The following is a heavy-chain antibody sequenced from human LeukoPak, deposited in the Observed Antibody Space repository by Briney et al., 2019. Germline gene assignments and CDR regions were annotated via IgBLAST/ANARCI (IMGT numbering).Heavy chain of an antibody. Sequence: GESLKISCTASGYSFTNYWIAWVRQMPGAGLGWMATIYPGDSDARYSPAFQGQFTLSVDRSTTTAYLQWPSLKASDTAMYYCARPYSTGIRDAYDMWGQGTMVIVSS. D-gene: IGHD2/OR15-2a*01. V-gene: IGHV5-51*01. J-gene: IGHJ3*02. CDR2: IYPGDSDA. CDR1: GYSFTNYW. CDR3: ARPYSTGIRDAYDM.